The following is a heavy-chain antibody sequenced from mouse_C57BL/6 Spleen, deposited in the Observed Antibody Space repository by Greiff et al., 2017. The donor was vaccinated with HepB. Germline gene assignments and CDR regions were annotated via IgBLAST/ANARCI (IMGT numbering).Heavy chain of an antibody. D-gene: IGHD3-2*02. CDR2: IDPETGGT. Sequence: LVRPGASVTLSCKASGYTFTDYEMHWVKQTPVHGLEWIGAIDPETGGTAYNQKFKGKAILTADKSSSTAYMELRSLTSEDSAVYYCTRSGFDYWGQGTTLTVSS. CDR3: TRSGFDY. CDR1: GYTFTDYE. J-gene: IGHJ2*01. V-gene: IGHV1-15*01.